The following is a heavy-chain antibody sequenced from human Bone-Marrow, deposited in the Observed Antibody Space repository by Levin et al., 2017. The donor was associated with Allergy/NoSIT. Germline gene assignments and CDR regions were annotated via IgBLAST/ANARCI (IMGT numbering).Heavy chain of an antibody. CDR3: ARAGQQLVQDY. Sequence: PSETLSLTCTVSGGSINSYYWNWVRQPPGKGLEWIGYIYYSGSTSYNPSLKTRVTISVDTSKGHFSLKLSSVTAADTAVYYCARAGQQLVQDYWGQGTLVTVSS. CDR1: GGSINSYY. D-gene: IGHD6-13*01. J-gene: IGHJ4*02. CDR2: IYYSGST. V-gene: IGHV4-59*01.